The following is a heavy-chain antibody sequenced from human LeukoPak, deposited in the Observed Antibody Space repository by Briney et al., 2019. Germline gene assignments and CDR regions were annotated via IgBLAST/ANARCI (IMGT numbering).Heavy chain of an antibody. CDR1: GYTFTSYY. CDR3: ARDVAPHDAFDI. J-gene: IGHJ3*02. V-gene: IGHV1-46*01. CDR2: INPSGGST. Sequence: ASVKVSCKASGYTFTSYYMHWVRQAPGQGLEWMGIINPSGGSTSYAQKFQGRVTITRDTSTSTVYMELSSLRSEDTAVYYCARDVAPHDAFDIWGQGTMVTVSS.